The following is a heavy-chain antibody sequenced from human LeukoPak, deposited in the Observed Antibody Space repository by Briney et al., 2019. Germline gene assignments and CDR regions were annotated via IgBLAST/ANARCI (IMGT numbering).Heavy chain of an antibody. V-gene: IGHV3-7*01. CDR2: IKEDGSEN. CDR3: SGENTEHSTSGLGV. Sequence: GGSLRLSCAASGFTFSSYWMSWVRQAPGKGLEWVANIKEDGSENYYVDSVKGRFTISRDNARNSLYLQMNSLRAEDTAVYYCSGENTEHSTSGLGVWGKGTTVTVSS. CDR1: GFTFSSYW. J-gene: IGHJ6*04. D-gene: IGHD6-6*01.